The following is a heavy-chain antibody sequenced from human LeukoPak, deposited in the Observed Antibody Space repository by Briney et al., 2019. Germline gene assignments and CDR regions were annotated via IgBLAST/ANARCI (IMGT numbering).Heavy chain of an antibody. CDR1: GFTFNSYA. V-gene: IGHV3-30-3*01. Sequence: GVSLRLSCAASGFTFNSYAVHWVRQATGKGLEWLAVISYDGSINFYAASVRGRFTIPRDNSKNTLYLQMNSLRTEDTALYFCARDRRYCSGGSCYFDYFFDYWGQGTLVTVSS. J-gene: IGHJ4*02. CDR2: ISYDGSIN. CDR3: ARDRRYCSGGSCYFDYFFDY. D-gene: IGHD2-15*01.